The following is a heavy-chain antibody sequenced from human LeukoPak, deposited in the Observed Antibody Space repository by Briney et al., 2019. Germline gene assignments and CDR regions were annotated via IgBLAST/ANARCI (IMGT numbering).Heavy chain of an antibody. CDR3: ARVIVAVATTHYFDY. CDR2: IIHSGST. Sequence: SETLSLTCGVYGGSLSDYYWTWIRQPPGKGLEWIGEIIHSGSTNYNPSLKSRVTISVDTSKNQFSLKLSSVTAADTAVYYCARVIVAVATTHYFDYWGQGTLVTVSS. V-gene: IGHV4-34*12. CDR1: GGSLSDYY. D-gene: IGHD5-12*01. J-gene: IGHJ4*02.